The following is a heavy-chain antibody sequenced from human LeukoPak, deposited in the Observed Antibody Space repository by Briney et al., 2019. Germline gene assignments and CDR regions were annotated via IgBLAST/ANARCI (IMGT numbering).Heavy chain of an antibody. CDR1: GFTFSSYG. D-gene: IGHD5-18*01. V-gene: IGHV3-33*01. J-gene: IGHJ4*02. CDR2: IWYDGSNK. Sequence: PGGSLRLSCAASGFTFSSYGMHWVRQAPGKGLEWVAVIWYDGSNKYYADSVKGRFTISRDNSKNTLYLQMNSLRAEDTAVYYCARAKADTGGFFSFDYWGQGTLVTVSS. CDR3: ARAKADTGGFFSFDY.